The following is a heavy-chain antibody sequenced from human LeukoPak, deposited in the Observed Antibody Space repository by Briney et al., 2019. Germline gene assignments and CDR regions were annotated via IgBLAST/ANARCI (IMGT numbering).Heavy chain of an antibody. V-gene: IGHV3-21*01. CDR2: ISSSSSYI. CDR1: GFTFSSYS. CDR3: ARARTYYYDSSGYYLGPHDAFDI. Sequence: GGSLRLSCAASGFTFSSYSMNWVRQAPGKGLEWVSSISSSSSYIYYADLVKGRFTISRDNAKNSLYLQMNSLRAEDTAVYYCARARTYYYDSSGYYLGPHDAFDIWGQGTMVTVSS. D-gene: IGHD3-22*01. J-gene: IGHJ3*02.